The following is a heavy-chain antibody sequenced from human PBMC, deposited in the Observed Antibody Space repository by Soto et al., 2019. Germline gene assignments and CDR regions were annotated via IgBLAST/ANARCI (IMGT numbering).Heavy chain of an antibody. V-gene: IGHV4-4*02. CDR1: GGSISSSNW. D-gene: IGHD6-13*01. Sequence: SETLSLTGAVSGGSISSSNWWSWVRQPPGKGLEWIGEIYHSGSTNYNPSLKSRVTISVDKSKNQFSLKLSSVTAADTAVYYCARAQSSSWYNYGMDVWGQGTTVTVSS. CDR2: IYHSGST. CDR3: ARAQSSSWYNYGMDV. J-gene: IGHJ6*02.